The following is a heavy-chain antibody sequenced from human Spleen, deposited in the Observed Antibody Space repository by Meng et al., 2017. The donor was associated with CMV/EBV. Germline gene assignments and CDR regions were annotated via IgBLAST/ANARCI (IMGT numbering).Heavy chain of an antibody. CDR2: ISGSGDST. V-gene: IGHV3-23*01. CDR3: AKGQFFYESGGYLILDS. J-gene: IGHJ4*02. Sequence: SCAASGFTFSNYAMTWVRQAPGKGLEWVSSISGSGDSTYYAGSVKGRLTISRDNSKNTLYLRMDSLRAEDTAVYYCAKGQFFYESGGYLILDSWGQGALVTVSS. D-gene: IGHD3-22*01. CDR1: GFTFSNYA.